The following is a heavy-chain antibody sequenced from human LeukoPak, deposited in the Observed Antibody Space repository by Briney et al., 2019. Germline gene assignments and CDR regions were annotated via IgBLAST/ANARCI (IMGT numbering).Heavy chain of an antibody. CDR2: IYYTGGT. Sequence: SETLSLTCTVSGGSISSYYWSWIRQPPGKGLEWIGNIYYTGGTNYNPSLKSRVTISVDTSKNQFSLKLSSVTAADTAVYYCAASWAPYGMDVWGQGTTVTVSS. J-gene: IGHJ6*02. D-gene: IGHD1-26*01. CDR3: AASWAPYGMDV. V-gene: IGHV4-59*08. CDR1: GGSISSYY.